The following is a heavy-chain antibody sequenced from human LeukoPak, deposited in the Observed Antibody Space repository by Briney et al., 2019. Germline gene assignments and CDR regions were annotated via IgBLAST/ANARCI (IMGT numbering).Heavy chain of an antibody. J-gene: IGHJ2*01. CDR1: GGSISSSNYY. CDR2: IYYSGST. D-gene: IGHD6-19*01. V-gene: IGHV4-39*01. Sequence: SETLSLTCTVSGGSISSSNYYWGWIRLPPGKGLEWIGSIYYSGSTYYNPSLKSRVTISVDTSKNQFSLKLSSVTAADTAVYYCARIRGKRYSSGLRYFDLWGRGTLVTVSS. CDR3: ARIRGKRYSSGLRYFDL.